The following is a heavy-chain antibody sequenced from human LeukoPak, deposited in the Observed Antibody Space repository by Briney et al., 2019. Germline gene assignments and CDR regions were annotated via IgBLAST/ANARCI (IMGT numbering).Heavy chain of an antibody. CDR1: GFTFSSYA. D-gene: IGHD3-10*01. Sequence: GGSLRLSCAASGFTFSSYAMSWVRQAPGKGLEWVSSISGSGGSKYCADSVKGRFTISRDNSTNTLYLQMNSLRAEDTAVYYCAKDYATYYYGSGSYYNYGMDVWGQGTTVTVSS. CDR2: ISGSGGSK. J-gene: IGHJ6*02. V-gene: IGHV3-23*01. CDR3: AKDYATYYYGSGSYYNYGMDV.